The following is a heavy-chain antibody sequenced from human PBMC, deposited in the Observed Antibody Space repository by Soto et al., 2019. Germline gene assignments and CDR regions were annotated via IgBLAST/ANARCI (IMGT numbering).Heavy chain of an antibody. CDR2: IYYSGST. J-gene: IGHJ4*02. Sequence: PSETLSLTCTVSGGSISSYYWSWIRQPPGKGLEWIGYIYYSGSTNYNPSLKSRVTISVDTSKNQFSLKLSSVTAADTAVYYCARGHPYYYGSGSYAYWGQGILVTVS. CDR1: GGSISSYY. D-gene: IGHD3-10*01. V-gene: IGHV4-59*01. CDR3: ARGHPYYYGSGSYAY.